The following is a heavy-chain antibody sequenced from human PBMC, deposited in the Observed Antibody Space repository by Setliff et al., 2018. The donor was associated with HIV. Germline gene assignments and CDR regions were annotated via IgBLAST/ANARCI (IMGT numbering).Heavy chain of an antibody. D-gene: IGHD3-22*01. CDR3: ARVGYNDDSGYPYNWFDP. Sequence: SETLSLTCTVSGGSMSGSSYYWSWIRQPPGKGLEWLGHAHYSGSNKNNPSLRSRISMAVDTSKNQVSLKLSSVTAADTAVYYCARVGYNDDSGYPYNWFDPWGQGTLVTVSS. V-gene: IGHV4-61*01. CDR2: AHYSGSN. J-gene: IGHJ5*02. CDR1: GGSMSGSSYY.